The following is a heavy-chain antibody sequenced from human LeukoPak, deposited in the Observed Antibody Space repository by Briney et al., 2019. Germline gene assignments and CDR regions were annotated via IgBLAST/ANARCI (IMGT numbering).Heavy chain of an antibody. D-gene: IGHD7-27*01. V-gene: IGHV1-2*06. Sequence: ASMKVSCKASGYTFTGYYMHWVRQAPGQGLEWMGRINPNSGGTNYAQKFQGRVTMTRDTSISTAYMELSRLTSDDTAVYYCARSETGDWWYFDLWGRGTLVTVSS. CDR2: INPNSGGT. CDR1: GYTFTGYY. CDR3: ARSETGDWWYFDL. J-gene: IGHJ2*01.